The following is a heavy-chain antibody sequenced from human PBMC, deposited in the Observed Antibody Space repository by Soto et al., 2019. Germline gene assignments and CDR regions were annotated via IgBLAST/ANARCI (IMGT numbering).Heavy chain of an antibody. Sequence: EVQLLESGGDLVQPGGALRLSCTASGFTFNTYAMSWVRQAPGKGLEWISAISGGGGSTYYADSVKGRFSISRDNSKNTLSLQMNTLRAEDTAVYFCAKAAKRACVASRIDYWGQGTLVTGSS. J-gene: IGHJ4*02. V-gene: IGHV3-23*01. CDR2: ISGGGGST. CDR1: GFTFNTYA. CDR3: AKAAKRACVASRIDY. D-gene: IGHD2-15*01.